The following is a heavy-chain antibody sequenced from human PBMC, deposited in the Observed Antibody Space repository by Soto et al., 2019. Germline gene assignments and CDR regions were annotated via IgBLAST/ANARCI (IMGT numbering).Heavy chain of an antibody. CDR1: AYSFTSYW. CDR3: ARQAFYYYDSNSHYYTGYFDN. CDR2: IYPGDSAT. Sequence: GQSLKISCKGSAYSFTSYWIGWVRQLPGKGLEWMGIIYPGDSATKYSPSFQGQVTMSADKSISTAYLQWSGLKASDTAMYYCARQAFYYYDSNSHYYTGYFDNCAQGTLVTGSS. V-gene: IGHV5-51*01. D-gene: IGHD3-22*01. J-gene: IGHJ4*02.